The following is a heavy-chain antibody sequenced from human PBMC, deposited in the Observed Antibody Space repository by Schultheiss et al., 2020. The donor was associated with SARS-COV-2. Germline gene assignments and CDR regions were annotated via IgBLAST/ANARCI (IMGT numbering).Heavy chain of an antibody. CDR1: GFTFSSYW. CDR3: ARNNYYHYYYGMDV. V-gene: IGHV3-74*01. CDR2: INSDGSST. D-gene: IGHD5-24*01. J-gene: IGHJ6*02. Sequence: RGSLRLSCAASGFTFSSYWMHWVRQAPGKGLVWVSRINSDGSSTSYADSVKGRFTISRDNAKNTLYLQMNSLRAEDTAVYYCARNNYYHYYYGMDVWGQGTTVTVSS.